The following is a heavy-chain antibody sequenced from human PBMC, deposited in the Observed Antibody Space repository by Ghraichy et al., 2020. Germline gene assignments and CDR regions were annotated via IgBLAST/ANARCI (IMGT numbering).Heavy chain of an antibody. CDR1: GFTFSSYA. CDR3: AREGAHYDFWSGYYRYYGMDV. CDR2: ISSKGGST. J-gene: IGHJ6*02. V-gene: IGHV3-64*01. D-gene: IGHD3-3*01. Sequence: GGSLRLSCAASGFTFSSYARHWFRQAPGKGREYVSAISSKGGSTYYANSGKGRFTISRDNSKNTLYLQMGSLRAEDMAVYYCAREGAHYDFWSGYYRYYGMDVWGQGTTVTVSS.